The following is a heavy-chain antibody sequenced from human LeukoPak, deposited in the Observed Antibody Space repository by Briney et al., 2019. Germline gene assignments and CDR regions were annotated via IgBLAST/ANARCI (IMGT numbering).Heavy chain of an antibody. CDR1: GGTFSSYA. Sequence: SVEVSCKASGGTFSSYAISWVRQAPGQGLEWMGGIIPIFGTANYAQKFQGRVTITTDESTSTAYMELSSLRSEDTAVYYCARGIVGATPLDYWGQGTLVTVSS. CDR3: ARGIVGATPLDY. J-gene: IGHJ4*02. V-gene: IGHV1-69*05. CDR2: IIPIFGTA. D-gene: IGHD1-26*01.